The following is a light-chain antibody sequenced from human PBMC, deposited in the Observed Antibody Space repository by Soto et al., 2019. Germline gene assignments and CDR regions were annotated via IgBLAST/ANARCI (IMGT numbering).Light chain of an antibody. J-gene: IGKJ4*01. CDR1: QSINTW. CDR3: QQYHIYSLT. Sequence: DIQMTQSPSTLSASVGDRVTITCRASQSINTWLAWYQQKPGKAPKLLIYKASSLQSGVPSRFSGSGSGTEFPLTISSLQPDHFATYPYQQYHIYSLTFGGGTKVEIK. CDR2: KAS. V-gene: IGKV1-5*03.